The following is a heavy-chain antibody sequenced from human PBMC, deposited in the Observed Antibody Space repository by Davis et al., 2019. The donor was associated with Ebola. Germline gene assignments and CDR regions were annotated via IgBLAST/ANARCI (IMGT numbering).Heavy chain of an antibody. CDR1: GFTFSSYS. J-gene: IGHJ4*02. CDR3: TRDADDYTWGNPSLY. D-gene: IGHD3-3*01. V-gene: IGHV3-48*02. CDR2: ISASSLTI. Sequence: GESLKISCAASGFTFSSYSMNWVRQAPGKGLEWIAYISASSLTIYYADSVKGRFTISRDNVKNSLYLQMNSLRDGDTAVYYCTRDADDYTWGNPSLYWGQGTLVIVSS.